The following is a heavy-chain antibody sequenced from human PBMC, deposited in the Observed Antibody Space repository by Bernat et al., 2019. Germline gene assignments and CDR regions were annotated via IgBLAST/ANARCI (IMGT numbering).Heavy chain of an antibody. CDR2: IYYSGST. D-gene: IGHD2-15*01. J-gene: IGHJ4*02. Sequence: QLQLQESGPGLVKPSETLSLTCTVSGGSISSSSYYWGWIRQPPGKGLEWIGSIYYSGSTNYNPSLKSRVTISVDTSKNQFSLKLSSVTAADTAVYYCARVYCSGGSCYPDYWGQGTLVTVSS. CDR1: GGSISSSSYY. V-gene: IGHV4-39*07. CDR3: ARVYCSGGSCYPDY.